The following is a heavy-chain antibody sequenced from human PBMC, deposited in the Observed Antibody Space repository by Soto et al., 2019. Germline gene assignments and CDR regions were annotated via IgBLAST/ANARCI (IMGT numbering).Heavy chain of an antibody. D-gene: IGHD2-15*01. CDR2: INSDGSST. V-gene: IGHV3-74*01. CDR1: GFTFSSYW. Sequence: GGSLRLSCAASGFTFSSYWMHWVRQAPGKGLVWVSRINSDGSSTSYADSVKGRFTISRDNAKNTLYLQMNSLRVEDTAVYYCARREGSCSGGTCYLDYWGQGILVTVSS. J-gene: IGHJ4*02. CDR3: ARREGSCSGGTCYLDY.